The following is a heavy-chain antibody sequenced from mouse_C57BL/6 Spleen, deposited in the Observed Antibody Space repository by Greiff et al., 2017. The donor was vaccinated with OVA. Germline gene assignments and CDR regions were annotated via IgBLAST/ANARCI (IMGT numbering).Heavy chain of an antibody. Sequence: VQLQQSGPELVKPGASVKISCKASGYTFTDYYMNWVKQSHGQSLEWIGDINPNNGGTSYNQKFKGKATLTVDKSSSTAYMELRSLTSEDSAVYYCANGFAYWGQGTLVTVSA. CDR1: GYTFTDYY. V-gene: IGHV1-26*01. J-gene: IGHJ3*01. CDR3: ANGFAY. CDR2: INPNNGGT.